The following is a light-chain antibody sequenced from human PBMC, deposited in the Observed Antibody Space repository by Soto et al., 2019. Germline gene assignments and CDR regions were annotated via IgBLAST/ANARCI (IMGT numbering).Light chain of an antibody. Sequence: DIQMTQSPSTLSASVRDRVTITCRASQTISSWLAWYQQKPGKAPKLLIYAASSLQSGVPSRFRGSGSGTDFTLTISSLQPEDFATYSCQQNYSNPWTFGQGTKVNIK. CDR2: AAS. CDR3: QQNYSNPWT. CDR1: QTISSW. V-gene: IGKV1-5*01. J-gene: IGKJ1*01.